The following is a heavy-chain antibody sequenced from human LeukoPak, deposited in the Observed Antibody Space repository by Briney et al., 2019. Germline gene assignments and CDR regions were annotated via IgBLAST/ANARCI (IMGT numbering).Heavy chain of an antibody. V-gene: IGHV1-58*01. CDR3: AREAATRDYYGMDV. D-gene: IGHD2-15*01. CDR1: GFTFTSSA. CDR2: IVVGSGNT. Sequence: ASVKVSCKASGFTFTSSAVQWVRQARGQRLEWIGWIVVGSGNTNYAQKFQERVTITRDTSASTAYMELSSLRSEDTAVYYCAREAATRDYYGMDVWGQGTTVTVSS. J-gene: IGHJ6*02.